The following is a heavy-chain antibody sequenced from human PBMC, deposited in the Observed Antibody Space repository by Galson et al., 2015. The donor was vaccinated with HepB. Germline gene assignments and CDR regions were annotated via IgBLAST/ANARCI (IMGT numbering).Heavy chain of an antibody. CDR2: IKQDGSEK. CDR3: ARAGYSHRNRWDWFDP. J-gene: IGHJ5*02. Sequence: SLRLSCAASGFTFSSYWMSWVRQAPGKGLEWVANIKQDGSEKYYVDSVKGRFTISRDNAKNSLYLQMNSLRAEDTAVYYCARAGYSHRNRWDWFDPWGQGTLVTVSS. D-gene: IGHD6-13*01. CDR1: GFTFSSYW. V-gene: IGHV3-7*03.